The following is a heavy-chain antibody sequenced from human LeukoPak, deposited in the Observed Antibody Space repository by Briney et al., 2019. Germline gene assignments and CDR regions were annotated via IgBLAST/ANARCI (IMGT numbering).Heavy chain of an antibody. CDR3: ARSYGLVQVFDY. J-gene: IGHJ4*02. CDR2: ISYDGSNK. CDR1: GFTFSSYG. Sequence: PGGSLRLSCAASGFTFSSYGMHWVRQAPGKGLEWVAVISYDGSNKYYADSVKGRFTISRDNSKNTLYLQMNSLRAEDTAVYYCARSYGLVQVFDYWGQGTLVTVSS. D-gene: IGHD6-19*01. V-gene: IGHV3-30*03.